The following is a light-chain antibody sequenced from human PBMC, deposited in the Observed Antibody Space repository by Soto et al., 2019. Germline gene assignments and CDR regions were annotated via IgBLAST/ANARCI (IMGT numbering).Light chain of an antibody. CDR3: QHYNSYSEA. Sequence: DIQMTQSPSTLSGSVGDRVTITCRASQTISSWLAWYQQKPGKAPKLLIYTASTLKSGVPSRFSGSGSGTEVTLTISSLQPDDFATYYCQHYNSYSEAFGQGTKVELK. CDR2: TAS. V-gene: IGKV1-5*03. J-gene: IGKJ1*01. CDR1: QTISSW.